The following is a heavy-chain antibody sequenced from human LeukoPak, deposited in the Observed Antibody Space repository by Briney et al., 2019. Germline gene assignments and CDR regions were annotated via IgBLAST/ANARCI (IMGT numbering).Heavy chain of an antibody. Sequence: SETLSLTCAVYGGSFSGYYWSWIRQPPGKGLEWIGEINHSGSTSYNPSLKSRVTISVDTSKNQFSLKLSSVTAADTAVYYCARSPTEVPDCSGGSCRTGFDYLGQGTLVTVSS. CDR3: ARSPTEVPDCSGGSCRTGFDY. CDR2: INHSGST. V-gene: IGHV4-34*01. CDR1: GGSFSGYY. D-gene: IGHD2-15*01. J-gene: IGHJ4*02.